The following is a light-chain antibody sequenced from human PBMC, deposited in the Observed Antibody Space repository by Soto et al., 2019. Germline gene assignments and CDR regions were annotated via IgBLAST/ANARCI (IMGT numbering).Light chain of an antibody. CDR1: SSDVGGYNF. J-gene: IGLJ7*01. V-gene: IGLV2-14*03. CDR3: SSYTSSSTVI. Sequence: QSVLTQPASVSGSPGQSITISCTGTSSDVGGYNFVSWYQQHPGKAPKVMIYDVSNRPSGVSNRFSGSKSGDTASLTISGVQAEDEADYYCSSYTSSSTVIFGGGTQLTVL. CDR2: DVS.